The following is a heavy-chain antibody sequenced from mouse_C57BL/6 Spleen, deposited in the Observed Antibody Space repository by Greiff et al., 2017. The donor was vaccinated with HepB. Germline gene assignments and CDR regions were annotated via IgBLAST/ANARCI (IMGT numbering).Heavy chain of an antibody. CDR3: ARSSYYDYWYFDV. CDR2: INPGSGGT. Sequence: VQLQQSGAELVRPGTSVKVSCKASGYAFTNYLIEWVKQRPGQGLEWIGVINPGSGGTNYNEKFKGKATLTADKSSSTAYMQLSSLTSEDSAVYFCARSSYYDYWYFDVWGTGTTVTVAS. D-gene: IGHD2-4*01. V-gene: IGHV1-54*01. J-gene: IGHJ1*03. CDR1: GYAFTNYL.